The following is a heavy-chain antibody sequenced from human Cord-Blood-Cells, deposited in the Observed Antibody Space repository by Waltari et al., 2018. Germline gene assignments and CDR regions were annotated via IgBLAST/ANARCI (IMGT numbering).Heavy chain of an antibody. CDR3: ARDSGYCSGGSCYYDAFDI. J-gene: IGHJ3*02. Sequence: EVQLVESGGGLVQPGGSLRLSCAASGFTFSSDSMNWVRQAPGKGLEWVSYISSSSTIYYADSVKGRFTISRDNAKNSLYLQMNSLRDEDTAVYYCARDSGYCSGGSCYYDAFDIWGQGTMVTVSS. D-gene: IGHD2-15*01. CDR1: GFTFSSDS. CDR2: ISSSSTI. V-gene: IGHV3-48*02.